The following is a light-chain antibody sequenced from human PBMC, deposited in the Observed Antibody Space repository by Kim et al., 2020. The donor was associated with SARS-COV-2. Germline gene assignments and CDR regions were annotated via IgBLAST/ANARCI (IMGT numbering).Light chain of an antibody. CDR3: QVWDSSSDQLWV. Sequence: APGKAARITCGGNNIGSKNVHWYHQKPGQAPILIIYNDGDRPSGIPERFSGSNSGNTATLTISRVEAGDEADYYCQVWDSSSDQLWVFGGGTKVTVL. V-gene: IGLV3-21*04. CDR1: NIGSKN. J-gene: IGLJ3*02. CDR2: NDG.